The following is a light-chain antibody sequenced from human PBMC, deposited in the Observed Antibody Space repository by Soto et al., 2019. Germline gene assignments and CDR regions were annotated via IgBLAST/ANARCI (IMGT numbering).Light chain of an antibody. Sequence: DIQMTRSPSTLSASVGDRVTITCRPSQSISSWLAWYQQKPGKAPKLLIYDASSLESGVPSRFSGSGSGTEFTLTISSLQPDDFATYYCQQYNSYSWTVGQGTKADIX. CDR3: QQYNSYSWT. V-gene: IGKV1-5*01. CDR2: DAS. J-gene: IGKJ1*01. CDR1: QSISSW.